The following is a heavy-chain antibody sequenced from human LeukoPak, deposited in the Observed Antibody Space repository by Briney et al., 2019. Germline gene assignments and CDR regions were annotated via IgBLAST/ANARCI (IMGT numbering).Heavy chain of an antibody. CDR3: ARDGVYYDFWSGYYPDYYYYYYMDV. CDR1: GCTFSSYW. Sequence: GGSLRLSCAASGCTFSSYWMHWVRQAPGKGLVWVSRINTDGSSTSYADSVKGRFTISRDNAKNTLYLQMNSLRAEDTAVYYCARDGVYYDFWSGYYPDYYYYYYMDVWGKGTTVTVSS. V-gene: IGHV3-74*01. J-gene: IGHJ6*03. D-gene: IGHD3-3*01. CDR2: INTDGSST.